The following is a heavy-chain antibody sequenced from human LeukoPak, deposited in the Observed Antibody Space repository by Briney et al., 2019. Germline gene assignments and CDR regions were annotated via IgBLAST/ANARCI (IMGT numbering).Heavy chain of an antibody. D-gene: IGHD3-3*01. V-gene: IGHV1-8*03. Sequence: ASVKVSCKASGGTFTSYDINWVRQATGQGLEWMGWMNPNSGNTGYAQKFQGRVTITRNTSISTAYMELSSLRSEHTAVYYCARTHYYDFWSGYNWFDPWGEGTLVTVSS. J-gene: IGHJ5*02. CDR3: ARTHYYDFWSGYNWFDP. CDR1: GGTFTSYD. CDR2: MNPNSGNT.